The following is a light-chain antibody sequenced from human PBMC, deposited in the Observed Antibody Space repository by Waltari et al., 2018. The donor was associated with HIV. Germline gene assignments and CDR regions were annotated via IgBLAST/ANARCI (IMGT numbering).Light chain of an antibody. CDR3: AAWDASLHVV. J-gene: IGLJ2*01. Sequence: QSVLTQPPSASGTLGQGVTISCFGSSPHIRTNTVNWYQHLPGAAPKPIIFRNHQRPSGVPDRFSGSQSGTSAFLTITGLLPGDEATYYCAAWDASLHVVFGGGTQLTVL. V-gene: IGLV1-44*01. CDR2: RNH. CDR1: SPHIRTNT.